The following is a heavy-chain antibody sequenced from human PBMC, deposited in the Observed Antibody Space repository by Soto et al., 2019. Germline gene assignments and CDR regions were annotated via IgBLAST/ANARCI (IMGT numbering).Heavy chain of an antibody. D-gene: IGHD3-10*01. J-gene: IGHJ4*02. CDR2: IGTAGDT. V-gene: IGHV3-13*01. Sequence: SLRLSCAASGFTFSSYDMHWVRQATGKGLEWVSAIGTAGDTYYPGSVKGRFTISRENAKNSLYLQMNSLRAEDTAVYYCARGTYGSGSYYSYWGQGTLVTVSS. CDR1: GFTFSSYD. CDR3: ARGTYGSGSYYSY.